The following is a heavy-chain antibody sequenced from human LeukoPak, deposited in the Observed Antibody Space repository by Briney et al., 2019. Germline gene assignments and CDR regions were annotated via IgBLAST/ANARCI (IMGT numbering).Heavy chain of an antibody. CDR1: GFTFSSYA. J-gene: IGHJ4*02. Sequence: GGSLRLSCAASGFTFSSYAMHWVRQAPGKGLEWVAVISYDGSSKYYADSVKGRFTISRDNSKNTLYLQMNSLRAEDTAVYYCARTVDYWGQGTLLTVSS. CDR2: ISYDGSSK. V-gene: IGHV3-30*01. CDR3: ARTVDY.